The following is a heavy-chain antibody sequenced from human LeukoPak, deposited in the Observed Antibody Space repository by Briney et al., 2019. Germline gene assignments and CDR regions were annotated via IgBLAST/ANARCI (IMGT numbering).Heavy chain of an antibody. CDR2: ISDDGSRK. J-gene: IGHJ3*02. CDR3: ARGYFPSSSKRGAFDI. V-gene: IGHV3-30-3*01. CDR1: EFSFSSHV. Sequence: PGGSLRLSCVASEFSFSSHVIHWVRQAPGQGLEWVAMISDDGSRKYHADSVKGRFTISRDNSKNTLYLQMNSLRAEDTAVYYCARGYFPSSSKRGAFDIWGQGTMVTVSS. D-gene: IGHD6-6*01.